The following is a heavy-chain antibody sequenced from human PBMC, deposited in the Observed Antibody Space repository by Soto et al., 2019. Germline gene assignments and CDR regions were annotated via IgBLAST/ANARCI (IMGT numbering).Heavy chain of an antibody. CDR1: GFTFRNYA. CDR3: AKGDGYSSTWLAS. V-gene: IGHV3-30*04. J-gene: IGHJ5*01. D-gene: IGHD6-13*01. CDR2: ISYDGRNE. Sequence: QVQGVESGGGVVQPGRSLRLSCAASGFTFRNYAIHWVRQAPGKGLEWVAVISYDGRNEYYADSVRGRFTIFRDNSKNTLFQQMNRPRAQDPAVYYRAKGDGYSSTWLASWGQGTLVTVSS.